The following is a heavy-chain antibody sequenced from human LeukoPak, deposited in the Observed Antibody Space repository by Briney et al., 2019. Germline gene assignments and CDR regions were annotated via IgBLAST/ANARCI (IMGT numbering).Heavy chain of an antibody. CDR1: GGSISSYY. J-gene: IGHJ4*02. D-gene: IGHD6-13*01. V-gene: IGHV4-59*08. CDR3: ASTSSSWPNFDY. CDR2: IYYSGST. Sequence: KPSETLSHTCTVSGGSISSYYWSWIRQPPGKGLEWIGYIYYSGSTNYNPSLKSRVTISVDTSKNQFSLKLSSVTAADTAVYYCASTSSSWPNFDYWGQGTLVTVSS.